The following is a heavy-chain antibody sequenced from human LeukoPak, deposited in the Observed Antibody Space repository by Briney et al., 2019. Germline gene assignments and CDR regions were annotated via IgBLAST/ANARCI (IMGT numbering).Heavy chain of an antibody. CDR3: ARDYYYESSGYYYDAFVI. V-gene: IGHV3-48*02. CDR1: GFTFSSYS. Sequence: GGPLRLSCAASGFTFSSYSMNWVRQAPGKGLEWVSYISSSSSNIYYADSVKGRFTISRDNAKNSLYLQMNSLRDEDTAVYYCARDYYYESSGYYYDAFVIWGQGTMVTVSS. CDR2: ISSSSSNI. D-gene: IGHD3-22*01. J-gene: IGHJ3*02.